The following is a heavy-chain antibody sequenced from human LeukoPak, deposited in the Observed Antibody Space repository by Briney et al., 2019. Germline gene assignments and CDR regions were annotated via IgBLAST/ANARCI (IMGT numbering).Heavy chain of an antibody. Sequence: PSGTLSLTCAVYGGSFSGYYWSWIRQPPGKGLEWIGEINHSGSTNYNPSLKSRVTISVDTSKNQFSLKLSSVTAADTAVYYCARGGSSSWYYCYMDVWGKGTTVTVSS. CDR1: GGSFSGYY. CDR3: ARGGSSSWYYCYMDV. J-gene: IGHJ6*03. D-gene: IGHD6-13*01. V-gene: IGHV4-34*01. CDR2: INHSGST.